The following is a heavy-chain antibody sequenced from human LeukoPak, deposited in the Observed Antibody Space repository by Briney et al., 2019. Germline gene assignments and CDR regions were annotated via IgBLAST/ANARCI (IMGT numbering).Heavy chain of an antibody. Sequence: GGSLRLSCAASGFTFSNHWMSWVRQAPGKGLKWVASITPDGSGDYYMDSVKGRFTISRDNAENSLYLQMNSLGAEDTAVYYCARLMGTVTTYDYWGQGTLVTVSS. V-gene: IGHV3-7*01. D-gene: IGHD1-7*01. CDR1: GFTFSNHW. CDR2: ITPDGSGD. J-gene: IGHJ4*02. CDR3: ARLMGTVTTYDY.